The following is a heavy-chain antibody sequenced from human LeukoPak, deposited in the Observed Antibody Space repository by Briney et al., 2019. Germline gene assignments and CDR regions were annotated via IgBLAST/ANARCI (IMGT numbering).Heavy chain of an antibody. V-gene: IGHV4-39*01. CDR3: ARPNCSGGSCYGNFDY. J-gene: IGHJ4*02. CDR2: IYYSGST. CDR1: GGSISSSSYY. D-gene: IGHD2-15*01. Sequence: SETLSLTCTVSGGSISSSSYYWGWIRQPPGKGLEWIGRIYYSGSTYYNPSLKSRVTISVDTSKNQFSLKLSSVTAADTAVYYCARPNCSGGSCYGNFDYWGQGTLVTVSS.